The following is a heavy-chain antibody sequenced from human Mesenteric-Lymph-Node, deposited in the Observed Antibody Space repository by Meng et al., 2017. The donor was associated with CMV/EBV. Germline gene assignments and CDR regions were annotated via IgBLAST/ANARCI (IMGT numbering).Heavy chain of an antibody. CDR3: ARRGNYDSDYSEY. CDR1: GDSISNSTYY. Sequence: QLQLQASGPGLVKPSETLSLSCIVSGDSISNSTYYWTWIRQPPGKGLEWIGSVHHSGTTYYNPSLKGRLTISVDTSANLFSLRLSTVTAADTATYYCARRGNYDSDYSEYWGQGTLVTASS. J-gene: IGHJ4*02. D-gene: IGHD3-22*01. V-gene: IGHV4-39*01. CDR2: VHHSGTT.